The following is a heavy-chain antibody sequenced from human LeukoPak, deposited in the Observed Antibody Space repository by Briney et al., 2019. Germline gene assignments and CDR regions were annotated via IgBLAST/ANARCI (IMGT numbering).Heavy chain of an antibody. CDR3: ATDGNFDL. D-gene: IGHD1-26*01. V-gene: IGHV4-59*01. J-gene: IGHJ2*01. CDR1: GVSISTYS. CDR2: ISYSGST. Sequence: NPSETLSLTCTVSGVSISTYSWSWIRQPPGKGLEWIGYISYSGSTSYNPSLRSRVTISVGTSKNQFSLKLSSVTAADTAVYYCATDGNFDLWGRGTLVTVSS.